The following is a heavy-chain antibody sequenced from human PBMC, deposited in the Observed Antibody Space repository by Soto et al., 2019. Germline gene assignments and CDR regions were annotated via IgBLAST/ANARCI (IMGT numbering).Heavy chain of an antibody. D-gene: IGHD4-17*01. CDR3: GGSMTTVTSNDY. CDR2: IYHSGST. V-gene: IGHV4-30-2*01. J-gene: IGHJ4*02. Sequence: QLQLQESGSGLVKPSQTLSLTYAVSGRSISSGGYSWSWIRQPPGKGLEWIGYIYHSGSTYHNPSLKSQVSISVARSMHEVSLQLSSVTAADTAVCCCGGSMTTVTSNDYWGQGTLVTVSS. CDR1: GRSISSGGYS.